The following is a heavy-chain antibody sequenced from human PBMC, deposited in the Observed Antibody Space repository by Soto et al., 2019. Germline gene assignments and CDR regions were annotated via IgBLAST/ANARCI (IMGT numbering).Heavy chain of an antibody. V-gene: IGHV1-2*04. CDR3: ARGTGLGEVTAIADFDY. Sequence: ASVKVSCKASGYTFTGYYMHWVRQAPGQGLEWMGWINPNSGGTNYAQKFQGWVTMTRDTSISTAYMELSRLRSDDTAVYYCARGTGLGEVTAIADFDYWGQGTLVTVSS. D-gene: IGHD2-21*02. CDR1: GYTFTGYY. CDR2: INPNSGGT. J-gene: IGHJ4*02.